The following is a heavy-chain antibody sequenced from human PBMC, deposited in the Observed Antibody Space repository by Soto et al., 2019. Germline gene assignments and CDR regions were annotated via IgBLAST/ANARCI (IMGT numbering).Heavy chain of an antibody. Sequence: SETLSLTCAVSGYSISSGYYWGWIRQPPGKGLEWIGSIYHSGSTYYNPSLKSRVTISVDTSKNQFSLKLSSVTAADTAVYYCAREEWELLGAYYFDYWGQGTLVTVSS. CDR1: GYSISSGYY. J-gene: IGHJ4*02. V-gene: IGHV4-38-2*02. CDR2: IYHSGST. D-gene: IGHD1-26*01. CDR3: AREEWELLGAYYFDY.